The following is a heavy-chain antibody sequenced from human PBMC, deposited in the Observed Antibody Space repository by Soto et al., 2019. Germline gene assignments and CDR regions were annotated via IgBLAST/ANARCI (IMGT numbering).Heavy chain of an antibody. J-gene: IGHJ6*02. Sequence: PSETLRHTCTVSAGSISRYYWSWFRQPPGKELEWIGYIYYSGSTNYNPSLKSRVTISVDTSKNQFSLKLSSVTAADTAVYYCARVMVGATGLYYYYYGMDVWGQGTTVT. V-gene: IGHV4-59*01. CDR3: ARVMVGATGLYYYYYGMDV. D-gene: IGHD1-26*01. CDR1: AGSISRYY. CDR2: IYYSGST.